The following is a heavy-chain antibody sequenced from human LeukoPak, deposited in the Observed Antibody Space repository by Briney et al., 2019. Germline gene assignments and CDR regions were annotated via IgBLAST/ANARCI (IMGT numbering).Heavy chain of an antibody. Sequence: GASVKVSCKASGYTFTSYGINWVRQATGQGLEWMGWMNPNSGNTGYAQKFQGRVTITRNTSISTAYMELSSLTSEDTAVYYCARTCSSTSCSDFDYWGQGTLVTVSS. D-gene: IGHD2-2*01. CDR1: GYTFTSYG. V-gene: IGHV1-8*03. CDR3: ARTCSSTSCSDFDY. CDR2: MNPNSGNT. J-gene: IGHJ4*02.